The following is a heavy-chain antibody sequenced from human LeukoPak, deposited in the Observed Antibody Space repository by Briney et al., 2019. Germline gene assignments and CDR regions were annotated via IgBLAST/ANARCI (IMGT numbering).Heavy chain of an antibody. D-gene: IGHD2-21*02. CDR2: IDDGGNT. Sequence: PSVTLPLTCSVYGGSFSDYFWSWIRQSPGKGLEWIGEIDDGGNTNYNPSLISRVIVSMEKSKKQFSLVMRSVTAADTAVYYCARFSRIAWGDWGDAFDIWGQGTTVIVSS. J-gene: IGHJ3*02. V-gene: IGHV4-34*01. CDR3: ARFSRIAWGDWGDAFDI. CDR1: GGSFSDYF.